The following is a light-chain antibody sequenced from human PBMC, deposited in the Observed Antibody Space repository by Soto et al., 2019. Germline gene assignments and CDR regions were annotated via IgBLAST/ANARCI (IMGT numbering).Light chain of an antibody. Sequence: QSALAQPASVSGSPGQSISISCSGTSRDIGAYNYVSWYLQHPGKAPKLMIYEVVNRPSGVSNRFSGSKSGNTASLTISGLQAEDEADYYCGSWDSSLSAYVFGTGTKVTVL. J-gene: IGLJ1*01. CDR3: GSWDSSLSAYV. V-gene: IGLV2-14*01. CDR2: EVV. CDR1: SRDIGAYNY.